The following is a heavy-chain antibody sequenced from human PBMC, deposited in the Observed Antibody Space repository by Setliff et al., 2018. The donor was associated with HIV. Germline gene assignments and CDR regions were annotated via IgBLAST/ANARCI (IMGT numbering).Heavy chain of an antibody. Sequence: LRLSCAASGFPFSSYEMNWVRQAPGKGLEWVSYISSSSSTIYYADSVKGRFTISRDNAKNSLYLQMNSLRAEDTAVYYCAREQNHYNFWSGHNYDAFDIWGQGTMVTVSS. CDR3: AREQNHYNFWSGHNYDAFDI. CDR2: ISSSSSTI. CDR1: GFPFSSYE. D-gene: IGHD3-3*01. J-gene: IGHJ3*02. V-gene: IGHV3-48*03.